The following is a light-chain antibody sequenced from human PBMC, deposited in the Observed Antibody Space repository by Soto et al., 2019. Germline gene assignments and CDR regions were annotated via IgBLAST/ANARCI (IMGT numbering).Light chain of an antibody. J-gene: IGKJ1*01. V-gene: IGKV1-17*01. CDR1: QGIRND. CDR3: LQHNNYPPT. Sequence: DIQMTQSPSSLSASVGDRVTITCRASQGIRNDLAWFQKKPGKDPKSLIYAATNLQSGVPSRFSGSGSGTEFNLTISSLQPEDFATYLCLQHNNYPPTFGQGTKVDIK. CDR2: AAT.